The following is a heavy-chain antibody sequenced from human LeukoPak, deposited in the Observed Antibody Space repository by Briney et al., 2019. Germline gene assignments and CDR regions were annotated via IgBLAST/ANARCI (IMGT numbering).Heavy chain of an antibody. CDR1: GFTFSSYA. J-gene: IGHJ4*02. CDR3: AKNVWGSYRSNYYFDY. D-gene: IGHD3-16*02. CDR2: ISGSGGST. V-gene: IGHV3-23*01. Sequence: TGGSLRLSCAASGFTFSSYAMSWVRQAPGKGLEWVSAISGSGGSTYYADSVKGRFTISRDNSKNTLYLQMNSLRAEDTAVYYCAKNVWGSYRSNYYFDYWGQGTLVTVSS.